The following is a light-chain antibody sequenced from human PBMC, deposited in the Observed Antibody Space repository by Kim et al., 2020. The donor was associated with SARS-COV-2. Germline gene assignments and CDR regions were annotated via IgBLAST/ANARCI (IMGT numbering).Light chain of an antibody. V-gene: IGKV3-20*01. CDR1: QYVHSRY. J-gene: IGKJ5*01. Sequence: ENVLTQSPGTLSLSPGERATLSCRATQYVHSRYLAWYQQKSGQAPRLLIYGASSPASGIPDRFSGSGSGTDFTLIINRLEPEDFAVYYCQKYGRSPGITFGQGTRLEIK. CDR3: QKYGRSPGIT. CDR2: GAS.